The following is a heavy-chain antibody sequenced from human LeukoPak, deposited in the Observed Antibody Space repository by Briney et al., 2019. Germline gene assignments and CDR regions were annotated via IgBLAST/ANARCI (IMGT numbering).Heavy chain of an antibody. CDR1: GDSVTGYF. CDR3: VIGVGGQPDY. V-gene: IGHV4-59*02. D-gene: IGHD3-16*01. J-gene: IGHJ4*02. CDR2: IYKIGTT. Sequence: KASETLSLTCTVFGDSVTGYFLNWVRQPPGKGLEWIGHIYKIGTTNYNPSLKSRLTISADTSKNQFSLQLRSVTAADTAVYYCVIGVGGQPDYWGQGDLLTVSS.